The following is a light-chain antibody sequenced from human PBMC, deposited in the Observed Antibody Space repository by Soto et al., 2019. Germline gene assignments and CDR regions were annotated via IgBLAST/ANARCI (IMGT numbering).Light chain of an antibody. Sequence: EIVLTQSPATLSLSPGERATLSCRASQSVRNQLAWYQQKPGQAPRLLIYDSSNRATGIPGRFSGSGSGTDFTLTXSSXEPXDXXXXXXXXXXNWPWTFGQGTKVEIK. CDR2: DSS. J-gene: IGKJ1*01. V-gene: IGKV3-11*01. CDR3: XXXXNWPWT. CDR1: QSVRNQ.